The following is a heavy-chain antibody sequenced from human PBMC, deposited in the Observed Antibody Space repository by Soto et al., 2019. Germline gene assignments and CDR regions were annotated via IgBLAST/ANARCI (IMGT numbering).Heavy chain of an antibody. CDR3: ARGVNFDY. Sequence: SETLSLTCTVSGGSISSGDYYWSWIRQPPGKGLEWIGYIYYSGSTYYTPSLKSRVTMSVDTSKNHFSLNLSSVTAADTAVYYCARGVNFDYWGPGTLVTVSS. CDR2: IYYSGST. J-gene: IGHJ4*02. CDR1: GGSISSGDYY. V-gene: IGHV4-30-4*02.